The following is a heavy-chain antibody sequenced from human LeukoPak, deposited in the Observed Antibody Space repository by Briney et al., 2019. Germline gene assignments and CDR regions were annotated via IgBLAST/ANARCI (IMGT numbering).Heavy chain of an antibody. CDR1: CSSISNSSYY. CDR3: ARRIRGVYDAFYI. D-gene: IGHD3-10*01. J-gene: IGHJ3*02. V-gene: IGHV4-39*07. Sequence: LSLTCTVSCSSISNSSYYWGWIRQPPVKGLEWIGSIYYSASTYYNPSLKSRVTISVDTSKNPFSLKLSSVTAADTAVYYCARRIRGVYDAFYIWGQGTMVTVSS. CDR2: IYYSAST.